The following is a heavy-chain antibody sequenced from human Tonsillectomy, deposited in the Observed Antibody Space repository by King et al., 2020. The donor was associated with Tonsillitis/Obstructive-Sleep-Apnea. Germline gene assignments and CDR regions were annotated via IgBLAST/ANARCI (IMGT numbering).Heavy chain of an antibody. D-gene: IGHD1-7*01. J-gene: IGHJ4*02. CDR1: AFTFSSYA. V-gene: IGHV3-23*04. Sequence: VQLVESGGGLVQPGGSLRLSCAASAFTFSSYAMSWVRQAPGKGLEWVSAISGSGGSTYYADSVKGRFTISRDNSKNTLYLQMNSLRAEDTAVYYCAKVAPANWNYWEYYFDYWGQGTLVTVSS. CDR2: ISGSGGST. CDR3: AKVAPANWNYWEYYFDY.